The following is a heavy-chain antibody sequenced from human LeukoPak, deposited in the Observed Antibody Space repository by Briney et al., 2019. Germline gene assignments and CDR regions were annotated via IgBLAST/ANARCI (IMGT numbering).Heavy chain of an antibody. V-gene: IGHV3-23*01. D-gene: IGHD3-10*01. CDR2: IRGSGGST. CDR1: GFTFSSYA. CDR3: AKDGFGEWGYYYYYGMDV. J-gene: IGHJ6*04. Sequence: PGGSLRLSCAASGFTFSSYAMSWIRQAPGKWLECVSAIRGSGGSTYYAHSVNGRFTISRDNSKNTLYLQMNSLRAEDTAVYYCAKDGFGEWGYYYYYGMDVWGKGTTVTVSS.